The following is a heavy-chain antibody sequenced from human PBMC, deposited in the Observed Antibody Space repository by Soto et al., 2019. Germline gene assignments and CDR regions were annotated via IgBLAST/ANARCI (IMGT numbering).Heavy chain of an antibody. Sequence: QVQLQESGPGLVKPSETLSLTCTISGGSISRSTYYWGWSRQPPGKGLEWIGFIYYSGGAYYNPSLKSRVTISIDTSKNQFSLKLTSVTAADTAVFYCARHGVDYGDYASYYYYGMDVWGRGTTVTVSS. CDR2: IYYSGGA. V-gene: IGHV4-39*01. D-gene: IGHD4-17*01. CDR1: GGSISRSTYY. CDR3: ARHGVDYGDYASYYYYGMDV. J-gene: IGHJ6*02.